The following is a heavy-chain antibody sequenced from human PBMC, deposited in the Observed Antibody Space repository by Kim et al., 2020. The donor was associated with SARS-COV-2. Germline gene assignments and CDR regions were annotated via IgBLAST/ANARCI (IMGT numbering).Heavy chain of an antibody. J-gene: IGHJ5*01. CDR3: ARQRFPQVQLGGGGWF. V-gene: IGHV4-39*01. D-gene: IGHD3-16*01. CDR1: GGSISSKGYY. Sequence: SETLSRTCTVSGGSISSKGYYWAWIRQPPGKGLECIGTVYFSGTTYYNPSLKSRVTISVDTSKNHFYLNLTSVTAADTAVYYCARQRFPQVQLGGGGWF. CDR2: VYFSGTT.